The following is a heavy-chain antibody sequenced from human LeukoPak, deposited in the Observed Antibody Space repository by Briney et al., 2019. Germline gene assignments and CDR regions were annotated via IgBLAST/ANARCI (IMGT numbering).Heavy chain of an antibody. CDR2: ISGSGAST. J-gene: IGHJ4*02. Sequence: LRFHCAACAFPFSNYPVTWVPRSPAKGLEWVSGISGSGASTYYADSVKGRFTISRDNSKNTLYLQMNSLRDEDTAVYYCARGATPDYWGQGTLVTVSS. CDR3: ARGATPDY. CDR1: AFPFSNYP. V-gene: IGHV3-23*01.